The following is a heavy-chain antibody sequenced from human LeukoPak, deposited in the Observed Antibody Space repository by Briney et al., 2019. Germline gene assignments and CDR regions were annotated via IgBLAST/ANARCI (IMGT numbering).Heavy chain of an antibody. CDR3: ARSRRGDSSGYYYVSFDY. D-gene: IGHD3-22*01. CDR1: GGSISSSNW. CDR2: IYHSGST. J-gene: IGHJ4*02. V-gene: IGHV4-4*02. Sequence: SGTLSLTCAVSGGSISSSNWWSWVRQPPGKGLEWIGEIYHSGSTNYNPSLKSRVTISVDKSKNQFSLKLSSVTAADTAVYYCARSRRGDSSGYYYVSFDYWGQGTLVTVSS.